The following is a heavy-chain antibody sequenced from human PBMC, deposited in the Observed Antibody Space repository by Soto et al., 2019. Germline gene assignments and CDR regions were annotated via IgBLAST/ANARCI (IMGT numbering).Heavy chain of an antibody. Sequence: GGSLRLSCAASGFTFSSYWMHWVRQAPGKGLVWVSRINSDGSSTSYADSVKGRFTISRDNAKNTLYLQMNSLRAEDTAVYYCAGSGAIYYYYYMDVWGKGTTVTVSS. J-gene: IGHJ6*03. V-gene: IGHV3-74*01. CDR1: GFTFSSYW. CDR2: INSDGSST. CDR3: AGSGAIYYYYYMDV. D-gene: IGHD1-26*01.